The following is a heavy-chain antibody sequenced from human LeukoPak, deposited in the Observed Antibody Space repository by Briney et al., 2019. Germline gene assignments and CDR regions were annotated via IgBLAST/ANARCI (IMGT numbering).Heavy chain of an antibody. J-gene: IGHJ3*02. CDR2: IVGSGGST. D-gene: IGHD2-15*01. CDR3: AKDGGRYCSGGSCYGDAFDI. CDR1: GFTFSSYA. Sequence: PGGSLRLSCAASGFTFSSYAMSWVRQAPGKGLEWVSGIVGSGGSTYYADSVKGRVTISRDNSKNTLYLQMNSLRAEDTAVYHCAKDGGRYCSGGSCYGDAFDIWGQGTMVTVSS. V-gene: IGHV3-23*01.